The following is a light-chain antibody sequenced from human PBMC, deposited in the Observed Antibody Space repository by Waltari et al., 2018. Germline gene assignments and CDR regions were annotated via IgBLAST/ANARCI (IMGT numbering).Light chain of an antibody. V-gene: IGLV2-23*02. CDR3: CSYAGGSTPWV. CDR1: SSDVGSYNL. Sequence: QSALTQPASVSGSPGQSITISCTGTSSDVGSYNLVSWYQQYPGKAPKPMIFEVNKRPPGVSHRFSGSKSGNTASLTISGLQAEDEADYYCCSYAGGSTPWVFGGGTKLTVL. J-gene: IGLJ3*02. CDR2: EVN.